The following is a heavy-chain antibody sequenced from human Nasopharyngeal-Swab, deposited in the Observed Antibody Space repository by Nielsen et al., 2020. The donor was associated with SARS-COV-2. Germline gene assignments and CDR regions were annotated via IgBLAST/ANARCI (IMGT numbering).Heavy chain of an antibody. Sequence: GSLRLSCAASGFTFSSYWMSWVRQAPGKGLEWVANIKQDGSEKYYVDSVKGRFTISRDNAKNTLYLQMNTLGAEDTAVYYCASDSGSFSPAHAYWGQGTLVTVSS. J-gene: IGHJ4*02. D-gene: IGHD3-10*01. CDR1: GFTFSSYW. CDR3: ASDSGSFSPAHAY. V-gene: IGHV3-7*01. CDR2: IKQDGSEK.